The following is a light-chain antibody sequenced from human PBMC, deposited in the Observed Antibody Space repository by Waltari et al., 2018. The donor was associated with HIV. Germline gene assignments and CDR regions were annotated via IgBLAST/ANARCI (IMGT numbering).Light chain of an antibody. CDR3: CSYAGSYTLV. CDR1: RSHVGGYNY. J-gene: IGLJ2*01. Sequence: QSALTQPRSVSGSPGQSVTISCPGTRSHVGGYNYVSWYQQHPGKAPKLMIYDVSKRPSGVPDRFSGSKSGNTASLTISGLQAEDEADYYCCSYAGSYTLVFGGGTKLTVL. CDR2: DVS. V-gene: IGLV2-11*01.